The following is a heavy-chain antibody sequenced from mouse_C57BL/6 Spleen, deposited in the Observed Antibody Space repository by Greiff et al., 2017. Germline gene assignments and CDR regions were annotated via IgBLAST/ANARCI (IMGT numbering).Heavy chain of an antibody. J-gene: IGHJ4*01. CDR1: GYTFTDYE. Sequence: QVQLQQSGAELVRPGASVTLSCKASGYTFTDYEMHWVKQTPVHGLEWIGAIDPETGGTAYNQKFKGKAILTADKSSSTAYMELRSLTSEDSAVYYCTKGGDLLLRSYAMDYWGQGTSVTVSS. CDR2: IDPETGGT. CDR3: TKGGDLLLRSYAMDY. V-gene: IGHV1-15*01. D-gene: IGHD1-1*01.